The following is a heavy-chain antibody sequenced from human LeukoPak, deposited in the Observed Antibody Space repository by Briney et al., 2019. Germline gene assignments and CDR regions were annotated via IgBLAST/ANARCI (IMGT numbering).Heavy chain of an antibody. CDR1: GYTFTGYY. D-gene: IGHD1-26*01. CDR3: AREYRGSYSPLDY. J-gene: IGHJ4*02. CDR2: INPNSGGT. V-gene: IGHV1-2*02. Sequence: ASVKVSCKASGYTFTGYYMYWVRQAPGQGLEWMGWINPNSGGTNYAQKFQGRVTMTRDASISTAYMDLSRLRSDDTAVYYCAREYRGSYSPLDYWGQGTLVTVSS.